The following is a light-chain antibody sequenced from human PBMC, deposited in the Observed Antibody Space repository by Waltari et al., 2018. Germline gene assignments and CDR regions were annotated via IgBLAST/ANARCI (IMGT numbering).Light chain of an antibody. CDR1: RSAIGGYDY. J-gene: IGLJ1*01. CDR2: GVS. Sequence: QSALTQPASVSGSPGQWITISCTGTRSAIGGYDYVSRYQQPPGKAPKLLLYGVSSRPSGVSSRFSGSKSGNTASLTISGLQAEDEANYYCSSYTKSSTLDVFGTGTKVTVL. V-gene: IGLV2-14*03. CDR3: SSYTKSSTLDV.